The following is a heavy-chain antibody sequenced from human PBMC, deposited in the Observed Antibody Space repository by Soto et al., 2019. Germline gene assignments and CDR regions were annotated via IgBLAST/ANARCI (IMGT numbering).Heavy chain of an antibody. V-gene: IGHV1-46*03. CDR2: INPSGGST. J-gene: IGHJ4*02. D-gene: IGHD4-17*01. CDR3: ARGTVTTNDFDY. Sequence: QVQLVQSGAEVKKPGASVKVSCTASGYTFTSYYMHWVRQAPGQGLAWMGIINPSGGSTSYAQKFQGRVTMTRDTSTSTVYMELSSLRSEDTAVYYCARGTVTTNDFDYWGQGTLVTVSS. CDR1: GYTFTSYY.